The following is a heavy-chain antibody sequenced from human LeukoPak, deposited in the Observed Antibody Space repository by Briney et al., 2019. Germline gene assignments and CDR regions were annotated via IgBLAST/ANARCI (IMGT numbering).Heavy chain of an antibody. CDR1: GFTFSDYY. J-gene: IGHJ4*02. Sequence: VGSLRLSCAASGFTFSDYYIHWVRQAPGKGLVWVSRINSDGTGTTYADSVKGRFTISRDNAKNTLFLQMNSLRAEDTAVYYCVRVPYWGQGTLVTVSS. CDR3: VRVPY. V-gene: IGHV3-74*01. CDR2: INSDGTGT.